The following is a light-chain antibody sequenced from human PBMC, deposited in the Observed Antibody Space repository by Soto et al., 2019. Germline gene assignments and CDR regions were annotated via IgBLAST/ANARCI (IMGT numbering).Light chain of an antibody. Sequence: EIVMTQSPATLSVSPGDRATLSCRASQSVSSNLAWYQQKPGQAPRLLIHGASTRATGIPARFSGSGSGTESPLIPRSLQSGYCAVYHCQPYNVWPTFGQGTKLEIK. CDR1: QSVSSN. J-gene: IGKJ1*01. CDR3: QPYNVWPT. V-gene: IGKV3-15*01. CDR2: GAS.